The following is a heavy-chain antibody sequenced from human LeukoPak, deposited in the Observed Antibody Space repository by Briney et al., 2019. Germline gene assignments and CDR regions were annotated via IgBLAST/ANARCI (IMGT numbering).Heavy chain of an antibody. CDR2: FSSSGITI. CDR3: ARDRGGGVSPHYGMDV. CDR1: GFTFRDYY. D-gene: IGHD6-13*01. Sequence: GGSLRLSCAASGFTFRDYYMSWLRQAPGKGLEWVSYFSSSGITIYYADSVKGRFTIPRDNAKNSLYLQMNSLRAEDTAVYYCARDRGGGVSPHYGMDVWGQGPTVTVSS. J-gene: IGHJ6*02. V-gene: IGHV3-11*01.